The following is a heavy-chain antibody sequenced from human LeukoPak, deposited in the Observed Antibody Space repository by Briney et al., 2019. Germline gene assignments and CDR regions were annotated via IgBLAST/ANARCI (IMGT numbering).Heavy chain of an antibody. J-gene: IGHJ4*02. CDR3: ATGYYYDSSGYYPPDY. CDR1: GYTLTELS. CDR2: FDPEDGET. Sequence: ASVKVSCKVSGYTLTELSMHWVRQAPGKGLEWMGGFDPEDGETIYAQKFQGRVTMTEDTSTDTAYMELSSLRSEDTAVYYCATGYYYDSSGYYPPDYWGQGTLVTVSS. D-gene: IGHD3-22*01. V-gene: IGHV1-24*01.